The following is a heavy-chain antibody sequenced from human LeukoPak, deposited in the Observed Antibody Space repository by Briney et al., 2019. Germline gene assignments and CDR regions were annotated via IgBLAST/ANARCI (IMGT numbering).Heavy chain of an antibody. V-gene: IGHV1-2*02. Sequence: ASVKVSCKASPYTFTGYYLHWVRQGPGQGPEGMGWIDPTSGGTNYAQKFQGRVTTTRDTSISTAYMELSRLRSDDTAVYYCAGGYSGYDPSGWFAPWGEGTLVTVSS. CDR1: PYTFTGYY. D-gene: IGHD5-12*01. J-gene: IGHJ5*02. CDR3: AGGYSGYDPSGWFAP. CDR2: IDPTSGGT.